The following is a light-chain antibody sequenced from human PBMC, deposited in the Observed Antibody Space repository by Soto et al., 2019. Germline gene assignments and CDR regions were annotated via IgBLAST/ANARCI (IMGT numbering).Light chain of an antibody. V-gene: IGKV3D-15*01. CDR2: GTS. CDR3: QQYTTSSWT. CDR1: QSVGSD. J-gene: IGKJ1*01. Sequence: EIVMTQSPATLSVSPGEIATLSCRASQSVGSDLAWYQQKPGQAPRVLIYGTSSRATGIPDRFSGSGSGTDFTLTISRLEPEDFAVYYCQQYTTSSWTSGQGTKVDIK.